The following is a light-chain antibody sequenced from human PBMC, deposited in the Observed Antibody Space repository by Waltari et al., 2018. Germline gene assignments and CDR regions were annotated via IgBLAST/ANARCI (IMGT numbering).Light chain of an antibody. CDR1: QSVSSTY. CDR3: QQYGTSTLT. V-gene: IGKV3-20*01. J-gene: IGKJ4*01. Sequence: EIVLTQSPGTLSLSPGERATLSCRASQSVSSTYLAWYQQKPGQAPRLLICRTSTRATGIPDRVSGSGSGTDFTLTISRLEPEDFAVYYCQQYGTSTLTFGGGTKVEIK. CDR2: RTS.